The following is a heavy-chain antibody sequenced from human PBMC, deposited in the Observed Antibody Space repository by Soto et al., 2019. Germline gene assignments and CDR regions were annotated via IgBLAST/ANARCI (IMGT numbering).Heavy chain of an antibody. CDR1: GGSFSGYY. J-gene: IGHJ4*02. D-gene: IGHD3-10*01. CDR2: INHSGST. Sequence: SETLSLTCAVYGGSFSGYYWSWIRQHPGKGLEWIGEINHSGSTNYNPSLKSRVTISVDTSKNQFSLKLSSVTAADTAVYYCASLSAAYGSGSYAVDYWGQGTLVTVSS. CDR3: ASLSAAYGSGSYAVDY. V-gene: IGHV4-34*01.